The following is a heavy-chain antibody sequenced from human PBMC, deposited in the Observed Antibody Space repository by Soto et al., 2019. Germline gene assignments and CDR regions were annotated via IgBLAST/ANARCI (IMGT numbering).Heavy chain of an antibody. V-gene: IGHV1-3*01. J-gene: IGHJ5*02. CDR3: ARGLRIAVPSGFDP. Sequence: GASVKVSCKASGYTFTSYAMHWVRQAPGQRLEWMGWINAGNGNTKYSQKFQGRVTITRDTSASTAYMELSSLRSEDTAVYYCARGLRIAVPSGFDPWGQGTLVTVSS. CDR1: GYTFTSYA. D-gene: IGHD6-19*01. CDR2: INAGNGNT.